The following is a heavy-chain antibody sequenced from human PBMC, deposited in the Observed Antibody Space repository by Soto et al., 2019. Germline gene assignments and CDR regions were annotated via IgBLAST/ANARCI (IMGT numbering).Heavy chain of an antibody. CDR1: GGSFSGYY. Sequence: SETLSLTCAVYGGSFSGYYWSWIRQPPRKGLEWIGEINHSGSTNYNPSLKSRVTISVDTSKNQFSLKLSSVTAADTAVYYCARGLRFLRYMDVWGKGTTVTVSS. CDR3: ARGLRFLRYMDV. CDR2: INHSGST. V-gene: IGHV4-34*01. D-gene: IGHD3-3*01. J-gene: IGHJ6*03.